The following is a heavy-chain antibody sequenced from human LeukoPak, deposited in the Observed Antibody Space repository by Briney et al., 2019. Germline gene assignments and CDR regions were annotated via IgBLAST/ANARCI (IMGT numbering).Heavy chain of an antibody. D-gene: IGHD6-13*01. CDR3: ANYRYSSSCYIY. J-gene: IGHJ4*02. Sequence: PGGSLRLSCAASGFTFSHYWMTWVRQAPGKGLEWVANIKQVGSEKYYVDSVKGRFTISRDNAKNSLYLQMNSLRAEDTAVYFCANYRYSSSCYIYCGQGTLVTVSS. V-gene: IGHV3-7*01. CDR1: GFTFSHYW. CDR2: IKQVGSEK.